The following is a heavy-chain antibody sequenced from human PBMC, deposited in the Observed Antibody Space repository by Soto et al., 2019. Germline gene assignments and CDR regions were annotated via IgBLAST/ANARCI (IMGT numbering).Heavy chain of an antibody. J-gene: IGHJ4*02. CDR3: ARDRQYSSSWLDY. V-gene: IGHV3-30-3*01. CDR2: ISYDGSNK. Sequence: GGSLRLSCAASGFTFSSYAMHWVRQAPGKGLEWVAVISYDGSNKYYADSVKGRFTISRDNSKNTLYLQMNSLRAEDTAVYYCARDRQYSSSWLDYWGQGTLVTVSS. CDR1: GFTFSSYA. D-gene: IGHD6-13*01.